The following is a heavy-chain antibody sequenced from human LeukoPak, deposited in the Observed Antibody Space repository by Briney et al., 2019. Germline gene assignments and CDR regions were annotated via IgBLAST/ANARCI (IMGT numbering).Heavy chain of an antibody. CDR3: ASRETYSSSVLGY. CDR2: INHSGST. D-gene: IGHD6-6*01. CDR1: GGSFSGYY. Sequence: SETLSLTCADYGGSFSGYYWSWIRQPPGKGLEWIGEINHSGSTNYNPSLKSRVTISVDTSKNQFSLKLSSVTAADTAVYYCASRETYSSSVLGYWGQGTLVTVSS. V-gene: IGHV4-34*01. J-gene: IGHJ4*02.